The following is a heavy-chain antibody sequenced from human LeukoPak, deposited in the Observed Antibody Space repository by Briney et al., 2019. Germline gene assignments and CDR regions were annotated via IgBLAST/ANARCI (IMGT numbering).Heavy chain of an antibody. D-gene: IGHD3-22*01. V-gene: IGHV3-9*01. CDR2: ISWNSGSI. J-gene: IGHJ4*02. CDR3: ASDGRAYYDSFSDY. CDR1: GFTFDDYA. Sequence: GGSLRLSCAASGFTFDDYAMHWVRQAPGKGLEWVSGISWNSGSIGYADSVKGRFTISRDNAKNSLYLQMNSLRAEDTAVYYCASDGRAYYDSFSDYWGQGTLVTVSS.